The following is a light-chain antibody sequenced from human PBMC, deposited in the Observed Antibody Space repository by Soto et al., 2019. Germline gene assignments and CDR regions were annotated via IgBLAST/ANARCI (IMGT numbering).Light chain of an antibody. Sequence: QSALTQPASVSGSPGQSITISCTGSRRDIGSRESVAWYQHHPGETPRLLIYDVNIRTAGVSHRFSGSKSDNTASLTISGLQADDEADYFCASYTTAQTLVFGGGTQLTVL. CDR3: ASYTTAQTLV. V-gene: IGLV2-14*03. CDR1: RRDIGSRES. J-gene: IGLJ3*02. CDR2: DVN.